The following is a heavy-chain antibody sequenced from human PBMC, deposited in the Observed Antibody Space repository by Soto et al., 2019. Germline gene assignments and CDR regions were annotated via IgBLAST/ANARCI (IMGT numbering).Heavy chain of an antibody. V-gene: IGHV1-24*01. CDR3: ARGVAAAGVLDDPNWFDP. D-gene: IGHD6-13*01. CDR1: GYTLTELS. CDR2: FDPEDGET. J-gene: IGHJ5*02. Sequence: ASVKVSCKVSGYTLTELSMHWVRQAPGKGLEWMGGFDPEDGETIYAQKFQGRVTMTEDTSTDTAYMELSSLRAEDTAVYYCARGVAAAGVLDDPNWFDPWGQGTLVTVSS.